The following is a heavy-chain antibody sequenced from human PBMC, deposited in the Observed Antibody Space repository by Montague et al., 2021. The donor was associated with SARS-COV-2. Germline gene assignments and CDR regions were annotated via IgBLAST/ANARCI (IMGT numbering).Heavy chain of an antibody. CDR2: INRRGNT. J-gene: IGHJ6*03. CDR1: GGSFSGWY. V-gene: IGHV4-34*01. CDR3: ARGGGNILTNYYYYYYLDV. Sequence: SETLSLTCAVYGGSFSGWYWSWVRQPPGKGLEWIGEINRRGNTIYNPPLKSRATISEDTSKSQFSLKLSSVTAADTAVYYCARGGGNILTNYYYYYYLDVWGTGTTVTVSS. D-gene: IGHD4-23*01.